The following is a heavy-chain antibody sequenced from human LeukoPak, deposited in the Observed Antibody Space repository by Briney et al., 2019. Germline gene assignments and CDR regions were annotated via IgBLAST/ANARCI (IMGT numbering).Heavy chain of an antibody. J-gene: IGHJ4*02. D-gene: IGHD3-16*02. V-gene: IGHV4-39*01. CDR1: GGSISSGSYY. CDR3: ARHYDYVWGSYRYEDY. CDR2: IYHSGST. Sequence: PSETLSLTCTVSGGSISSGSYYWSWIRQPAGKGLEWIGSIYHSGSTYYNPSLKSRVTISVDTSKNQFSLKLSSVTAADTAVYYCARHYDYVWGSYRYEDYWGQGTLVTVSS.